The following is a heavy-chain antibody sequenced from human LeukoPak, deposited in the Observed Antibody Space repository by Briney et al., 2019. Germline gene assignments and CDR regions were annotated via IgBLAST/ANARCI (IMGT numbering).Heavy chain of an antibody. CDR2: VSPDGSTT. Sequence: GGSLRLSCAASGFTFSDYWMHWVRQVPGKGQVWVSRVSPDGSTTNYADSVKGRFTISRDNAKNTVYLQMNSLRTEDTALNYCARSIDFWGQGTLVTVSS. CDR3: ARSIDF. V-gene: IGHV3-74*01. J-gene: IGHJ4*02. CDR1: GFTFSDYW.